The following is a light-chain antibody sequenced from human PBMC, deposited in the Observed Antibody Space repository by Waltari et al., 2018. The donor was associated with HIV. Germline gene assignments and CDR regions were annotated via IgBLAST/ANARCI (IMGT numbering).Light chain of an antibody. V-gene: IGKV1-39*01. CDR1: QNIDSS. CDR3: QQTYKTPHT. J-gene: IGKJ5*01. Sequence: DIQMTQPPSSLSASVGVRVTITRRASQNIDSSLNWYQQTPGKAPKLLIFGASNLQSGVPSRFTGSRSWTDFTLTVSSLQPEDFTTYYCQQTYKTPHTFGQGTRLEIK. CDR2: GAS.